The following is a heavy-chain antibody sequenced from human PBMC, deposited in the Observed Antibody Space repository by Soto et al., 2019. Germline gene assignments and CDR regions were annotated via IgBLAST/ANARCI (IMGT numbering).Heavy chain of an antibody. CDR3: SKTDCYYYGMDV. CDR1: GDSVSSSNYY. V-gene: IGHV4-39*01. CDR2: IYYGGST. Sequence: SETLSLTCTVSGDSVSSSNYYWGWIRQPPGKGLEWIGSIYYGGSTFYNPSLKSRVTISVDTSKNQFSLRLSSVTAADTAVYYCSKTDCYYYGMDVWGQGTTVTVSS. J-gene: IGHJ6*02.